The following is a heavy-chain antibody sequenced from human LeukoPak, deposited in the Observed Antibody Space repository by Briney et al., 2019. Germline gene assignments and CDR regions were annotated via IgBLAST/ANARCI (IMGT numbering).Heavy chain of an antibody. CDR3: ARLLLWFGETGFFDY. CDR2: IYYSGST. J-gene: IGHJ4*02. Sequence: SETLSLTCTVSGGSISSSSYYWGWIRQPPGKGLEWIGSIYYSGSTYYNPSLKSRVTISVDTSKNQFSLKLSSVTAADTVVYYCARLLLWFGETGFFDYWGQGTLVTVSS. D-gene: IGHD3-10*01. V-gene: IGHV4-39*01. CDR1: GGSISSSSYY.